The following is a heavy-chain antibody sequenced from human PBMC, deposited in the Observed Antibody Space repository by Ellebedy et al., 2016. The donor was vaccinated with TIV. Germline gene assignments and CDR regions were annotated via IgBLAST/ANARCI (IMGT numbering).Heavy chain of an antibody. Sequence: ASVKVSCKASGYTFTNYHMHWVRRAPGQGLEWMGIINPSGGSTSYGQKFQGRVTMTRDTFTSTVYLELIGLRSEDTAVYYCARRYCSGGSCKVDYWGQGTLVTVSS. CDR1: GYTFTNYH. CDR3: ARRYCSGGSCKVDY. D-gene: IGHD2-15*01. CDR2: INPSGGST. V-gene: IGHV1-46*01. J-gene: IGHJ4*02.